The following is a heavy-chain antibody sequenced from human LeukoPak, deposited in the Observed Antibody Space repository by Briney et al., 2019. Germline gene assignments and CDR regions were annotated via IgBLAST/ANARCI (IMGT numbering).Heavy chain of an antibody. CDR3: ATGHPPSPSLVGATPDFDY. CDR2: FDPEDGEK. J-gene: IGHJ4*02. D-gene: IGHD1-26*01. V-gene: IGHV1-24*01. Sequence: ASVKVSCKVSGYTLTELSMHWVRQAPGKGLAWMEGFDPEDGEKIYAQKFQGRVTMTEDTSTDTAYMELSSLRSEDTAVYYCATGHPPSPSLVGATPDFDYWGQGTLVTVSS. CDR1: GYTLTELS.